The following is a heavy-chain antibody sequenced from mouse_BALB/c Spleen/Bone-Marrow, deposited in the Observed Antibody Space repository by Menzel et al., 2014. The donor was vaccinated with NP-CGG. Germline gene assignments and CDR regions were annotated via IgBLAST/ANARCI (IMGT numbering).Heavy chain of an antibody. J-gene: IGHJ3*01. CDR3: ARQILRGFAY. CDR1: GLAFSSYD. V-gene: IGHV5-12-1*01. D-gene: IGHD1-1*01. CDR2: ISSGGGST. Sequence: EVMLVESGGGLVKPGGSLKLSCAASGLAFSSYDMSWVRQTPEKRLEWVAYISSGGGSTYYSDTVKGRFTISRDNAKNTLYLQMSSLKSEDTAMYYCARQILRGFAYWGQGTLVTVSA.